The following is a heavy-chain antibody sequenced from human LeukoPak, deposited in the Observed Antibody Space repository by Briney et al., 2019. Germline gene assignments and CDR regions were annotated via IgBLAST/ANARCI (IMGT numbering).Heavy chain of an antibody. V-gene: IGHV3-9*01. J-gene: IGHJ6*02. Sequence: GGSLRLSCAASGFTFDDYAMHWVRQAPGKGLEWVSGISWNIGSIGYADSVKGRFTTSRDNAKNSLYLQMNSLRAEDTALYYCAKGISGYDFFGVEHENYGMDVWGQGTTVTVSS. CDR1: GFTFDDYA. D-gene: IGHD5-12*01. CDR2: ISWNIGSI. CDR3: AKGISGYDFFGVEHENYGMDV.